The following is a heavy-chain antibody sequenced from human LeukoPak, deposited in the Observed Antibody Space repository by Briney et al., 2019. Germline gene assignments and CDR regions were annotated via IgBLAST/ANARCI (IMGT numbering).Heavy chain of an antibody. J-gene: IGHJ1*01. Sequence: SETLSLTCTVSGGSISGYYWSWIRQPPGKGLEWIGYIYYSGSTNYNPSLKSRVTISVDTSKNQFSLKLSSVTAADTAVYYCARAYYYGSGSYYFQHWGQGTLVTVSS. V-gene: IGHV4-59*01. CDR3: ARAYYYGSGSYYFQH. CDR2: IYYSGST. CDR1: GGSISGYY. D-gene: IGHD3-10*01.